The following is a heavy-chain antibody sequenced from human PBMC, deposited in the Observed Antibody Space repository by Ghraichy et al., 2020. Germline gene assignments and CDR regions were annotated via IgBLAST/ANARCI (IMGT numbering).Heavy chain of an antibody. D-gene: IGHD1-26*01. CDR2: RSPDKETK. CDR1: GFPFSRYG. V-gene: IGHV3-33*05. CDR3: ARRDDGSPDS. Sequence: GGSLRLSCKGSGFPFSRYGFHWVRRAPGKGLEWVAVRSPDKETKFYADSVRGRFTISRDDSKSTLFLRMNNLRPEDTGMYYCARRDDGSPDSWGPGTQVIVSS. J-gene: IGHJ4*02.